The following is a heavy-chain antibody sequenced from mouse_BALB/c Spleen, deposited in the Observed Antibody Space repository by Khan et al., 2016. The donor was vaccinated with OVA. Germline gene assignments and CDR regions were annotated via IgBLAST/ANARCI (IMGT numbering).Heavy chain of an antibody. CDR2: ILPGSGST. V-gene: IGHV1-9*01. CDR1: GYTFSMYW. D-gene: IGHD1-3*01. J-gene: IGHJ4*01. Sequence: VQLQQSGAELMKPGASVTISCKATGYTFSMYWIEWVKQRPGHGLEWIGEILPGSGSTNNNEKFKGKAPFTADTSSNTAYMQLSSLTSEDSAVYYCARGGYNPAMDYWGQGTSVTVSS. CDR3: ARGGYNPAMDY.